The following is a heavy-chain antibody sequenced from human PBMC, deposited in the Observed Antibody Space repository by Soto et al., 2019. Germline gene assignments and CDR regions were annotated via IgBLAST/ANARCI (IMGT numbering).Heavy chain of an antibody. D-gene: IGHD3-3*01. V-gene: IGHV3-48*01. CDR1: GFTFSSYS. Sequence: GGSLRLSCAASGFTFSSYSMNWVRQAPGRGLEWVSYISSSSSTIYYADSVKGRFTISRDNAKNSLYLQMNSLRAEDTAVYYCAGHYDFWSGPSFDYWGQGTLVTVSS. CDR2: ISSSSSTI. CDR3: AGHYDFWSGPSFDY. J-gene: IGHJ4*02.